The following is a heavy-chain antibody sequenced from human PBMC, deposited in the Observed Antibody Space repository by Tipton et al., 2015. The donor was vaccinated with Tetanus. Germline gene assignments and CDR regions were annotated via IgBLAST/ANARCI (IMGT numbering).Heavy chain of an antibody. Sequence: TLSLTYTVSRGPISSYYWSWIRQPAGKGLEWIGHISNGNPDYSPSLKSRVTLSVDTSKNQFYLELRSVTAADTGVYYCARGITDGYNRRFDYWGRGILVAVSP. V-gene: IGHV4-4*07. J-gene: IGHJ4*01. D-gene: IGHD5-24*01. CDR1: RGPISSYY. CDR2: ISNGNP. CDR3: ARGITDGYNRRFDY.